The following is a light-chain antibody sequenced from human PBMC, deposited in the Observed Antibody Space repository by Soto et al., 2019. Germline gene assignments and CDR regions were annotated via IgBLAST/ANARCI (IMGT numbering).Light chain of an antibody. CDR1: QSVSSSY. CDR2: GAS. V-gene: IGKV3-20*01. Sequence: EIELTQSPGTLSVSPGERATLSCRASQSVSSSYLAWYQQRSGQAPRLLIYGASSRATGIPDRFSGSGSGTDFTLTISSLEPEDFAVYYCQQYGSSPLTFGGGTKVEIK. CDR3: QQYGSSPLT. J-gene: IGKJ4*01.